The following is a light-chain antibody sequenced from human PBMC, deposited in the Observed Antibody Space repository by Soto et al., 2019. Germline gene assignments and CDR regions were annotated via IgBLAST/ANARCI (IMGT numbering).Light chain of an antibody. CDR2: EVS. V-gene: IGLV2-14*01. CDR3: GSYTGSIYV. J-gene: IGLJ1*01. Sequence: QSVLTQPASVSGSPGQSITISCTGTSSDVGGYKFVSWYQQHPGKAPKLMIYEVSNRPSGVSSRFSGSKSGNTASLTISGLQAEDEADYYCGSYTGSIYVFXTGTNVTVL. CDR1: SSDVGGYKF.